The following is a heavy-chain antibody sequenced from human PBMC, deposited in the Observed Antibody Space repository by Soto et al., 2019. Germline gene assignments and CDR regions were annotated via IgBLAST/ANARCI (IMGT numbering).Heavy chain of an antibody. J-gene: IGHJ6*02. Sequence: SVKVSCKASGGTFSSYAISWVRQAPGQGLEWMGGIIPIFGTANYAQKFQGRVTITADESTSTAYMELSSLRSEDTAVYYCARDVRNDFWSGYTSNGMDVWGQGTTVTVSS. D-gene: IGHD3-3*01. CDR2: IIPIFGTA. CDR3: ARDVRNDFWSGYTSNGMDV. V-gene: IGHV1-69*13. CDR1: GGTFSSYA.